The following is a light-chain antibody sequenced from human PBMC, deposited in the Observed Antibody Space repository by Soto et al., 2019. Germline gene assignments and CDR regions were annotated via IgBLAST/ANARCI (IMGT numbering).Light chain of an antibody. V-gene: IGKV1-27*01. CDR3: QKYNSAPLT. CDR1: QCIAPY. J-gene: IGKJ4*01. CDR2: AAS. Sequence: DVQMTQSPSSLSASVGDRVTITCRASQCIAPYLAWFQQKPGKVPKLLIYAASTLQSGVPSRFSGSGSGTDCTLTISSLQPEDVATYYCQKYNSAPLTFGGGTKVEIK.